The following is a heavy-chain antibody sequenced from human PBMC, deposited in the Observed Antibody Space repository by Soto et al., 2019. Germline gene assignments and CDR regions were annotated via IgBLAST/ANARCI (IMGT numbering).Heavy chain of an antibody. V-gene: IGHV1-69*01. Sequence: QVQLVQSETEVKKPGSAVKVSCKASGGTFNTYALNWVRQAPGQGLEWMGGIIPMFDTPRYAQKFQARVTITVDESTTTAYMERSSLRSDDTAVYYCTGSMGSGGVIGGVDYWGQGTLDTVSS. CDR1: GGTFNTYA. J-gene: IGHJ4*02. CDR3: TGSMGSGGVIGGVDY. CDR2: IIPMFDTP. D-gene: IGHD3-16*02.